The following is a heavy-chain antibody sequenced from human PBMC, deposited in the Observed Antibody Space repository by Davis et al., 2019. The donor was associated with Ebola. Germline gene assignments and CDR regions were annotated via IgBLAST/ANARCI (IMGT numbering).Heavy chain of an antibody. J-gene: IGHJ3*02. D-gene: IGHD5-12*01. CDR3: ARRDSGYDPGPDAFDI. CDR1: GYTFTSYA. CDR2: INAGNGNT. Sequence: ASVKVSCKASGYTFTSYAMHWVRQAPGQRLEWMGWINAGNGNTKYSQKFQGRVTITRDTSASTAYMELSSLRSEDMAVYYCARRDSGYDPGPDAFDIWGQGTMVTVSS. V-gene: IGHV1-3*01.